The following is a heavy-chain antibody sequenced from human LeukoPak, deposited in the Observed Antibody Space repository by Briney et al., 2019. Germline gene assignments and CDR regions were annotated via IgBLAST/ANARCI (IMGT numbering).Heavy chain of an antibody. V-gene: IGHV1-2*02. D-gene: IGHD6-13*01. Sequence: ASVKVCCKASGYTFTGYYMHWVRQAPGQGLEWMGWINPNSGGTNYAQKFQGRVTMTRDTSISTAYMELSRLRSDDTAVYYCARDGGYSSSWYPVFDYWGQGTLVTVSS. CDR3: ARDGGYSSSWYPVFDY. CDR1: GYTFTGYY. CDR2: INPNSGGT. J-gene: IGHJ4*02.